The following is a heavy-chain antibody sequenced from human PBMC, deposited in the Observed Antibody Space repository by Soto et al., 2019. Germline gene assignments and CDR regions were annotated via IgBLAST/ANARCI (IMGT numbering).Heavy chain of an antibody. CDR2: ISGSGGST. D-gene: IGHD2-2*02. J-gene: IGHJ3*02. V-gene: IGHV3-23*01. Sequence: GGSLRLSCAASGFTFSSYAMSWVRQAPGKGLEWVSAISGSGGSTYYADSVKGRFTISRDNSKNTLYLQMNSLRAEDTAVYYCAKDRFDCSSTSCYSPYDAFDIWGQGTMVTVSS. CDR3: AKDRFDCSSTSCYSPYDAFDI. CDR1: GFTFSSYA.